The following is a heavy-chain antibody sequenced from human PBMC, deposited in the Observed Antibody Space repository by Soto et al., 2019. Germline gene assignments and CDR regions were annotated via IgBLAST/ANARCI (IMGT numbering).Heavy chain of an antibody. D-gene: IGHD5-12*01. Sequence: VGSLRFSCASSGCTFSSYTMSLVRQAPGKGLEWVSYISSSTNTIYYADSVKGRFTISRDNARNSLYLQMNSLRAEDTAVYYCARERGYSGYDSGWFDPWGQGTLVTVSS. V-gene: IGHV3-48*01. CDR3: ARERGYSGYDSGWFDP. CDR2: ISSSTNTI. CDR1: GCTFSSYT. J-gene: IGHJ5*02.